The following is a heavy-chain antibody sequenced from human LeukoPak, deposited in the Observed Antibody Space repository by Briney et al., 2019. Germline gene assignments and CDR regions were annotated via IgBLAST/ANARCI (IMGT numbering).Heavy chain of an antibody. V-gene: IGHV3-9*01. D-gene: IGHD3-10*01. Sequence: PGRSLRLSCAASGFTFDDYAMHWVRQAPGKGLEWVSGISWNSGSIGYADSVKGRSTISRDNAKNSLYLQMNSLRAEDTALYYCAKAVWSMVRGVTFDYWGQGTLVTVSS. CDR1: GFTFDDYA. CDR2: ISWNSGSI. J-gene: IGHJ4*02. CDR3: AKAVWSMVRGVTFDY.